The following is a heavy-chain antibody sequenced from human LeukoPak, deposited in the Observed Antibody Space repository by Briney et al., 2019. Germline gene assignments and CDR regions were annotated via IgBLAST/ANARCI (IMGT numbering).Heavy chain of an antibody. CDR2: IYSGGST. CDR3: AKDSYGGKGYYYMDV. D-gene: IGHD4-23*01. J-gene: IGHJ6*03. V-gene: IGHV3-53*05. CDR1: GFTVSSND. Sequence: PGGSLRLSCAASGFTVSSNDMSWVRQAPGKGLEWVSVIYSGGSTYYADSVKGRFTISRDNSKNTLYLQMNSLRAEDTAVYYCAKDSYGGKGYYYMDVWGKGTTVTVSS.